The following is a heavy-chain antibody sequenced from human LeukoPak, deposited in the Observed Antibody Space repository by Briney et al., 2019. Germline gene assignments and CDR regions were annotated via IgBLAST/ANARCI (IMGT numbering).Heavy chain of an antibody. Sequence: ASVKVSCKASGYIFTRYYIHWVRQAPGQGLEWMGWINPNSGGADSAQKFQGRVTLTGDTAISTAYMTLSRLRFDDTAFYYCARGPPEYCSGGTCYSGRNWLDPWGQGTLVTVSS. CDR3: ARGPPEYCSGGTCYSGRNWLDP. CDR2: INPNSGGA. V-gene: IGHV1-2*02. J-gene: IGHJ5*02. D-gene: IGHD2-15*01. CDR1: GYIFTRYY.